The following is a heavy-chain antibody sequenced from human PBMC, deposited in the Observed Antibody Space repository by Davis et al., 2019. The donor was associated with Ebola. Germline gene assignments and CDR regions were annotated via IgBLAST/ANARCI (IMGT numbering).Heavy chain of an antibody. Sequence: PSETLSLTCTVSGGSISTYYWSWIRQPPGKGLEWIGNIHYTGSTNSNPTLKSRLTMSVDTSKNQFSLKLSSVTAADTVMYYCVRRANNGSGWYPDYWGQGTLVTVSS. V-gene: IGHV4-59*08. CDR3: VRRANNGSGWYPDY. CDR2: IHYTGST. D-gene: IGHD6-19*01. CDR1: GGSISTYY. J-gene: IGHJ4*02.